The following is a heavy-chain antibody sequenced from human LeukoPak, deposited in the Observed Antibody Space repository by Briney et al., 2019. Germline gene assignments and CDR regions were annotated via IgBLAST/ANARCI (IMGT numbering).Heavy chain of an antibody. CDR2: INPSGGST. D-gene: IGHD2-15*01. CDR3: ARDFSVVVVAATPEGYGMDV. Sequence: GASVKVSCKASGYTFTSYYMHWVRQAPGQGLEWMGIINPSGGSTSYAQKFQGRVTMTRDTSTSTVYVELSSLRSEDTAVYYCARDFSVVVVAATPEGYGMDVWGQGTTVTVSS. J-gene: IGHJ6*02. CDR1: GYTFTSYY. V-gene: IGHV1-46*01.